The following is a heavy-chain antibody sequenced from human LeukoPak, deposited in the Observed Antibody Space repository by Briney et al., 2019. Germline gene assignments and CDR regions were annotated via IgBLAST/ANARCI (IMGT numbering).Heavy chain of an antibody. CDR2: ITSGSSYI. CDR1: GFTFSGYT. J-gene: IGHJ4*02. CDR3: ARHVVAVGFDY. D-gene: IGHD3-22*01. Sequence: GGSRRLSCAASGFTFSGYTMNWFGQAPGKGLEGVSSITSGSSYIYYADSVMGRFTISRDNANNSLYLQMNSLRAEDTAVYYCARHVVAVGFDYWGQGTLVTVSS. V-gene: IGHV3-21*01.